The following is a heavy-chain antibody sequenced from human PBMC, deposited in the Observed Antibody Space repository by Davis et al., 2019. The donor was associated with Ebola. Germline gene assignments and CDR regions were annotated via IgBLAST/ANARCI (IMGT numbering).Heavy chain of an antibody. Sequence: LSLTCAASGFTFSDYKMNWVRQAPGKGLEWISYISRGGKTIYYADSVKGRFTLSRDNAKDSLYLQMNSLRAEDTAVYYCARDSLRDGYPELDYWGQGTLVTVSS. D-gene: IGHD5-24*01. V-gene: IGHV3-48*03. CDR1: GFTFSDYK. CDR2: ISRGGKTI. CDR3: ARDSLRDGYPELDY. J-gene: IGHJ4*02.